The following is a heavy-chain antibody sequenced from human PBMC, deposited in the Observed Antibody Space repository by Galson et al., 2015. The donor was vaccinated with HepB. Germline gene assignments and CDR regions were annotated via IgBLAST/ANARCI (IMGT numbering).Heavy chain of an antibody. V-gene: IGHV3-73*01. D-gene: IGHD6-13*01. CDR3: GRVGDLSRYSSR. CDR2: IGGKANNYAT. J-gene: IGHJ4*02. Sequence: SLRLSCAASGFAFSGSAIHWVRQASGKGPEWVARIGGKANNYATAYVPSRKGRITISRDESTNLAYLHMKSLKTEATAVYYCGRVGDLSRYSSRWGQGTLVTLPA. CDR1: GFAFSGSA.